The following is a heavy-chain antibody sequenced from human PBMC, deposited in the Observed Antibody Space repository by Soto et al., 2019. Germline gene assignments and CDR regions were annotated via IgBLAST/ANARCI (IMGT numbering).Heavy chain of an antibody. V-gene: IGHV3-30-3*01. J-gene: IGHJ4*02. CDR3: ARDRDTAMVPYFDY. CDR1: GFTFSTFA. Sequence: QVQLVESGGGVVLPGRSLRLSCAASGFTFSTFAMNWVRQAPGKGLEWVAFISNDGSNTYYAGSVKGRLTISRDNSKNTLYLQMNSLRAEDTAVYYCARDRDTAMVPYFDYWGQGTLVTVSS. CDR2: ISNDGSNT. D-gene: IGHD5-18*01.